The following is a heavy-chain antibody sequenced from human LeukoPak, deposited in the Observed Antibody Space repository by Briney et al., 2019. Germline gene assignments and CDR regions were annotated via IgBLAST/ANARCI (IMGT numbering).Heavy chain of an antibody. V-gene: IGHV3-7*01. CDR3: ARDRGSSGWYEFDY. CDR2: IRQDGSEK. D-gene: IGHD6-19*01. Sequence: GGSLRLSCAASGFTSSNYWMSWVRQAPRKGLEWVANIRQDGSEKYYVDSVKGRFTISRDNAKNSLYLQMNSLRAEDTAVYYCARDRGSSGWYEFDYWGQGTLVTVSS. CDR1: GFTSSNYW. J-gene: IGHJ4*02.